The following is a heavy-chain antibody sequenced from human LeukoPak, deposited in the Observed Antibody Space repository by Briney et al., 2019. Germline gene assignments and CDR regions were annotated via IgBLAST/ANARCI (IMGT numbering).Heavy chain of an antibody. CDR3: ARAPSEIGGYYPEYFRH. CDR1: GFAFNTYW. Sequence: GGSLRLSCAASGFAFNTYWIHWVRQAPGKGLVWVSRIKSDGRTNYADSVKGRFTISRDNAKNTVSLQMNSLRAEDTGVYYCARAPSEIGGYYPEYFRHWGQGTLVIVSS. CDR2: IKSDGRT. D-gene: IGHD3-22*01. V-gene: IGHV3-74*01. J-gene: IGHJ1*01.